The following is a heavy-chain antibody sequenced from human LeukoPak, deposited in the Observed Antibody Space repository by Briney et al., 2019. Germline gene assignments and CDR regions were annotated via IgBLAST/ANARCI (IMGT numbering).Heavy chain of an antibody. J-gene: IGHJ5*02. CDR2: IYTTGIT. Sequence: SETLSLTCTVSGGSISTYYWNWIRQPAGKGLEWIGRIYTTGITNYNPSLKSRVSVSVDTSKNQFSLKLTSVTAADTAVYYCARVIMAAAGTGWFDPWGQGTQVTVSS. CDR1: GGSISTYY. V-gene: IGHV4-4*07. CDR3: ARVIMAAAGTGWFDP. D-gene: IGHD6-13*01.